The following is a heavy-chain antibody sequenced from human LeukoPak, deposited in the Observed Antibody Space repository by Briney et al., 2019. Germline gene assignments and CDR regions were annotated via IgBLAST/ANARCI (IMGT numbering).Heavy chain of an antibody. D-gene: IGHD3-10*01. CDR2: INPKSGAT. V-gene: IGHV1-2*02. CDR1: GYIFSGYY. J-gene: IGHJ4*02. Sequence: EASMKVSCKASGYIFSGYYINWVRQAPGQGLEWMGWINPKSGATKYAQKFQGRITMTGDTSIGTAYVELSRLRSDDTAVYYCAREKGFGELLFDYWGQGTLVTVSS. CDR3: AREKGFGELLFDY.